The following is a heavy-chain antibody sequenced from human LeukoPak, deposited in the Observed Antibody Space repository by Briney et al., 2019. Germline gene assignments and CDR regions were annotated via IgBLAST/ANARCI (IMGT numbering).Heavy chain of an antibody. J-gene: IGHJ5*02. CDR3: ARGVLSFNYLKRPLNNWFDP. D-gene: IGHD4-11*01. CDR2: MNPNSGNT. CDR1: GYTFTSYD. Sequence: ASVKVSCKASGYTFTSYDINWVRQATGQGLEWMGWMNPNSGNTGYAQKFQGRVTMTRNTSISTAYMERSRLRAEDTAVYYCARGVLSFNYLKRPLNNWFDPWGQGTLVTVSS. V-gene: IGHV1-8*01.